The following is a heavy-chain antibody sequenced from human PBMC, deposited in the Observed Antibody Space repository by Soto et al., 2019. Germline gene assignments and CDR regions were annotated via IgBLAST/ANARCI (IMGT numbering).Heavy chain of an antibody. D-gene: IGHD3-22*01. CDR3: AREGGYYYDSSGYYWWYFDY. V-gene: IGHV1-69*06. Sequence: EASVKVSCKASGGTFSSYAISWVRQAPGQGLEWMGGIIPIFGTANYAQKFQGRVTITADKSTSTAYMELSSLRSEDTAVYYCAREGGYYYDSSGYYWWYFDYWGQGTLVTVSS. J-gene: IGHJ4*02. CDR1: GGTFSSYA. CDR2: IIPIFGTA.